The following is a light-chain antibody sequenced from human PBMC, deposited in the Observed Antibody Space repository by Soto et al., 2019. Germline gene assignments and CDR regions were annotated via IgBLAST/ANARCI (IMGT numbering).Light chain of an antibody. Sequence: QSALTQPASVSGSPGQSITISCTGTSSDVGTYNYVSWYQQHPGKAPKLMIYEVINRPSGVSNRFSGSKSGNTASLTISGLQAEDEADYYCSAYKSSDNYVFGTGTKVTVL. CDR2: EVI. CDR1: SSDVGTYNY. J-gene: IGLJ1*01. V-gene: IGLV2-14*01. CDR3: SAYKSSDNYV.